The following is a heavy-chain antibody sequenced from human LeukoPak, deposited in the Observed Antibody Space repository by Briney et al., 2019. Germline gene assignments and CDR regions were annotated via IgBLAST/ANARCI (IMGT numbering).Heavy chain of an antibody. CDR1: RYTFTSYY. CDR2: INPSGGST. J-gene: IGHJ1*01. D-gene: IGHD3-3*01. CDR3: ARDPLHYDFWSGYEAAEYFQH. V-gene: IGHV1-46*01. Sequence: ASVKVSCKASRYTFTSYYMHWVRQAPGQGLEWMGIINPSGGSTSYAQKFQGRVTMTRDTSTSTVYMELSSLRSEDTAVYYCARDPLHYDFWSGYEAAEYFQHWGQGTLVTVSS.